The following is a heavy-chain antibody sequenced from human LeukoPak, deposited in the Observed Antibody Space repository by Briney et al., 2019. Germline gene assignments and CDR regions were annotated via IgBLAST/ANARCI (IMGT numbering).Heavy chain of an antibody. CDR3: AKDQGY. J-gene: IGHJ4*02. Sequence: PGGSLRLSCSASGFTFSTYAMNWLRQAPGKGLKGFSSICGTGARTNYADSVKVRFTIFRDNSKKTVNIKMRSMRAEDTVVYYCAKDQGYWGEGNLVTVSS. CDR1: GFTFSTYA. V-gene: IGHV3-23*01. CDR2: ICGTGART.